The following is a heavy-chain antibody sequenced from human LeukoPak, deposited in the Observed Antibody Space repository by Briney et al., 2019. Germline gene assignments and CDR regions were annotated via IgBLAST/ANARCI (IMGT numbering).Heavy chain of an antibody. V-gene: IGHV3-30-3*01. J-gene: IGHJ6*02. CDR2: ISYDGSNK. CDR3: ARDRYDFWSGRIYYYGMDV. D-gene: IGHD3-3*01. Sequence: GGSLRLSCAAPGFTFSSYAMHWVRQAPGKGLEWVAVISYDGSNKYYADSVKGRFTISRDNSKNTLYLQMNSLRAEDTAVYYCARDRYDFWSGRIYYYGMDVWGQGTTVTVSS. CDR1: GFTFSSYA.